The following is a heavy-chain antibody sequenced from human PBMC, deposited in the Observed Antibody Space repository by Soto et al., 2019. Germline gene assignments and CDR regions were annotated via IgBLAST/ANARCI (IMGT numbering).Heavy chain of an antibody. CDR2: ISSSSSYI. D-gene: IGHD5-12*01. Sequence: GGSLRLSCAASGFTFSSYSMSWVRQAPGKGLEWVSSISSSSSYIYYADSVKGRFTISRDNAKNSLYLQMNSLRAEDTAVYYCARVSVGSGYEFDYWGQGTLVTVSS. CDR3: ARVSVGSGYEFDY. J-gene: IGHJ4*02. V-gene: IGHV3-21*01. CDR1: GFTFSSYS.